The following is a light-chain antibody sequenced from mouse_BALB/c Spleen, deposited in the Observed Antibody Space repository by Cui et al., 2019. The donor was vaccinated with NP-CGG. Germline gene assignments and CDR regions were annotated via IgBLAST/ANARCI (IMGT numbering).Light chain of an antibody. Sequence: QALVTQESALTTSPGETVTLTCRSRIGAVTTSNYANWVQEKPDHLFTGLIGGTNNRAPGVPARFSGSLIGDKAALTITGAQTEDEAIYFCALWYSNHWVFGGGTKLTVL. J-gene: IGLJ1*01. CDR3: ALWYSNHWV. V-gene: IGLV1*01. CDR1: IGAVTTSNY. CDR2: GTN.